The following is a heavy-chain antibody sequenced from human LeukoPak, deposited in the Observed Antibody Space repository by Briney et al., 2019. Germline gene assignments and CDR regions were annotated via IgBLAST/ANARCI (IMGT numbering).Heavy chain of an antibody. V-gene: IGHV3-64*01. CDR2: ITSNGGST. D-gene: IGHD2-2*01. CDR1: GFIFSSYG. J-gene: IGHJ4*02. CDR3: ARGGYCSSTSCYVDY. Sequence: PGGSLRLSCVASGFIFSSYGMHWVRQAPGKGLEYVSGITSNGGSTYHGNSVKGRFTISRDNSKNTLYLQMGSLRAEDMAVYYCARGGYCSSTSCYVDYWGQGTLVTVSS.